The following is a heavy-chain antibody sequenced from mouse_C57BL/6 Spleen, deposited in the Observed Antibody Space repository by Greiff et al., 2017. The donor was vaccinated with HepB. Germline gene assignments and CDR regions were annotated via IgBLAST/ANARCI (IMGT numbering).Heavy chain of an antibody. D-gene: IGHD3-2*02. CDR3: ASSGSSVLVFAY. Sequence: VQLQQSGAELVKPGASVKISCKASGYAFSSYWMNWVKQRPGKGLEWIGQIYPGDGDTNYNGKFKGKATLTADKSSSTAYMQLSSLTSEDSAVYFCASSGSSVLVFAYWGQGTLVTVSA. V-gene: IGHV1-80*01. J-gene: IGHJ3*01. CDR1: GYAFSSYW. CDR2: IYPGDGDT.